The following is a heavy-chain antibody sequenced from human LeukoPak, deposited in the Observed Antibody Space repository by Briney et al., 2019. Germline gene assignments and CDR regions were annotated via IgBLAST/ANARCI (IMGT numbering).Heavy chain of an antibody. V-gene: IGHV4-39*07. CDR1: GGSFTSNTYY. Sequence: PSETLSLTCTVSGGSFTSNTYYWDWIHQPPGKGLEWIGSIYYSGDTYYNPSLKSRVTMSVDTSKNQFSLKLSSVTAADTAVYYCARSPPFDPWGQGTLVTVSS. J-gene: IGHJ5*02. CDR2: IYYSGDT. CDR3: ARSPPFDP.